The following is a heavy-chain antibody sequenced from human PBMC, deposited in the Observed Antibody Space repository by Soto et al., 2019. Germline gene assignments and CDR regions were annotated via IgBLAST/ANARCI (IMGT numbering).Heavy chain of an antibody. J-gene: IGHJ4*02. Sequence: SETLSLTCAVYGGSFSGYYWSWIRQPPGKGLEWIGEINHSGSTNYNPSLKSRDTISVDTSKNQFSLKLSSVTAADTAVYYCATTGGYDFWSGYYHSDYFDYWGQGTLVTVSS. CDR1: GGSFSGYY. V-gene: IGHV4-34*01. CDR3: ATTGGYDFWSGYYHSDYFDY. D-gene: IGHD3-3*01. CDR2: INHSGST.